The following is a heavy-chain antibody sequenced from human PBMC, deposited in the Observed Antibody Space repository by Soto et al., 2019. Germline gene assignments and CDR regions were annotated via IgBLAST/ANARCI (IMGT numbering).Heavy chain of an antibody. D-gene: IGHD3-22*01. J-gene: IGHJ6*02. Sequence: LRLSCAASGFTFSSYGMHWVRQAPGKGLEWVAVISYDGSNKYYADSVKGRFTISRDNSKNTLYLQMNSLRAEDTAVYYCAKDKAIVVVITGMDVWGQGTTVTVSS. CDR3: AKDKAIVVVITGMDV. V-gene: IGHV3-30*18. CDR2: ISYDGSNK. CDR1: GFTFSSYG.